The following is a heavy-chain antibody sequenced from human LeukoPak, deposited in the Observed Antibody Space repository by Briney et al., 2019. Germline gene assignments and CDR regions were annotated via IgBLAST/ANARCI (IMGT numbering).Heavy chain of an antibody. CDR1: GFTFSMYA. D-gene: IGHD3-22*01. Sequence: GSLRLSCAASGFTFSMYAMSWVRQAPGKGLEWVSAISGSGGSTYYADSVKGRFTISRDNSKNTLYLQMNSLRAEDTAVYYCAKRGDYYDSKALTSWGQGTLVTVSS. CDR3: AKRGDYYDSKALTS. CDR2: ISGSGGST. V-gene: IGHV3-23*01. J-gene: IGHJ5*02.